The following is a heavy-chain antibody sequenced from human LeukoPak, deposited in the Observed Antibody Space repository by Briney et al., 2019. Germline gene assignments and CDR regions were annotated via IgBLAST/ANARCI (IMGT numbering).Heavy chain of an antibody. CDR1: GFIFSSFT. Sequence: PGGSLRLSCAASGFIFSSFTMNWVRQAPGKGLEWVSYIGSSSSTIYYADSVKGRFTISRDNAKNSLYLQMNSLRAEDTAVYYCAKLREWELPDLFDYWGQGTLVTVSS. J-gene: IGHJ4*02. D-gene: IGHD1-26*01. CDR3: AKLREWELPDLFDY. V-gene: IGHV3-48*01. CDR2: IGSSSSTI.